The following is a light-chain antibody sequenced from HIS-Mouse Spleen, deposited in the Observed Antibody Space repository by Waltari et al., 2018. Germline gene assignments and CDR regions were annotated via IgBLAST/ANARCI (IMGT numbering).Light chain of an antibody. CDR2: DDS. J-gene: IGLJ2*01. CDR3: QVWDSSSDHVV. CDR1: KIGSKR. Sequence: SYVLTQPPSVSVAPGKTARITCGGNKIGSKRVNWYQQKPGQAPVLVVYDDSDRPSGLPERFSGSNSGNTATLTISRVEAGDEADYYCQVWDSSSDHVVFGGGTKLTVL. V-gene: IGLV3-21*03.